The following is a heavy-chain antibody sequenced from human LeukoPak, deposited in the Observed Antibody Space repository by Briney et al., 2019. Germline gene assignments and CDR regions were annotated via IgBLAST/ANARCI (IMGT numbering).Heavy chain of an antibody. CDR1: GFTFSNYA. V-gene: IGHV3-23*01. CDR2: ISGSGGST. J-gene: IGHJ4*02. Sequence: GKSLRLSCAASGFTFSNYAVSWVRQAPGKGLEWVSGISGSGGSTYYADSVKGRFTISRVNSKNTLYLQMNSLRAEDTAVYYCAKATYYDSSGRGYYFDYWGQGTLVTVSS. CDR3: AKATYYDSSGRGYYFDY. D-gene: IGHD3-22*01.